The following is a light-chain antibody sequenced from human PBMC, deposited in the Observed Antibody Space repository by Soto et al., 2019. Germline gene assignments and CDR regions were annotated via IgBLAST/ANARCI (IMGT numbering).Light chain of an antibody. CDR1: QGIGYT. V-gene: IGKV3-15*01. Sequence: VMSHCPATLSVSTVESDTLSCRASQGIGYTLAWYQHKPGQTPRLLIYDTSTRATGVPARFSGSRSGTEFTLTINSLQSEDFAVYYCQRYNNWPLTSGGGTKLDIK. J-gene: IGKJ4*01. CDR2: DTS. CDR3: QRYNNWPLT.